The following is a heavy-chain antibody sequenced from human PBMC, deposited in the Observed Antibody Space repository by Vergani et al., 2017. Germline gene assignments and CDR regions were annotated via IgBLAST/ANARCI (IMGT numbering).Heavy chain of an antibody. V-gene: IGHV4-4*07. CDR2: IYTSGST. J-gene: IGHJ3*02. D-gene: IGHD6-19*01. CDR1: GGSISSYY. CDR3: ARVAQWLVHDAFDI. Sequence: QVQLQESGPGLVKPSETLSLTCPVSGGSISSYYWSWIRQPAGKGLEWIGRIYTSGSTNYNPSLKSRVTMSVDTSKNQFSLKLSSVTAADTAVYYCARVAQWLVHDAFDIWGQGTMVTVSS.